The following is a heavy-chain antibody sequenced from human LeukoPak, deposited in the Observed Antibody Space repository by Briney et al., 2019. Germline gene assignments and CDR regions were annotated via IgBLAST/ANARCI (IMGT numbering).Heavy chain of an antibody. CDR3: ARGRLVAAAGGRYNSFDP. V-gene: IGHV4-34*01. Sequence: SETLSLTCAVYGGSFSGYYWSWIRQPPGKGLEWIGEINQSGSTNSTPSLTRRVTISVQTSKNQFSLKPSSVTAADTAVYYCARGRLVAAAGGRYNSFDPWGQGTLVTVSS. CDR1: GGSFSGYY. J-gene: IGHJ5*02. CDR2: INQSGST. D-gene: IGHD6-13*01.